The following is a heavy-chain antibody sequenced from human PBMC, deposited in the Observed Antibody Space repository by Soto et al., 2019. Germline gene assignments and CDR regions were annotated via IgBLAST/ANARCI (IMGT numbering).Heavy chain of an antibody. CDR3: AKRSSSSTFDY. CDR1: GFTFSSYA. D-gene: IGHD6-6*01. V-gene: IGHV3-23*01. J-gene: IGHJ4*02. Sequence: EVQLLESGGGLVQPGESLRLSCAASGFTFSSYAMSWVRQAPGKGLEWVSVISGSDESTYYADSVKGRFTISRDNSKNTLYMQMISLRAEDTAVYYCAKRSSSSTFDYWGQGTLVTVSS. CDR2: ISGSDEST.